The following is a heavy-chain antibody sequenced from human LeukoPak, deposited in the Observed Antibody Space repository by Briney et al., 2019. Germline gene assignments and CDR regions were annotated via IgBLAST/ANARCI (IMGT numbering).Heavy chain of an antibody. Sequence: ASVKVSCKASGYTFTGYYMHWVRQAPGQGLEWMGWINPNSGGTDYAQKFQGRVTLTRDTSISTLYMDVSGLRSDDAAVYYWEREGVPSHLGFDYWGQGSLVTVSS. J-gene: IGHJ4*02. CDR3: EREGVPSHLGFDY. D-gene: IGHD1-26*01. CDR2: INPNSGGT. CDR1: GYTFTGYY. V-gene: IGHV1-2*02.